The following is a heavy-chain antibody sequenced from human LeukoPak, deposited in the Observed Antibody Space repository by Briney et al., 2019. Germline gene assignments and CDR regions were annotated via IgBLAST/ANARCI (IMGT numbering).Heavy chain of an antibody. J-gene: IGHJ4*02. CDR2: INHSGST. V-gene: IGHV4-34*01. CDR1: GGSISSYY. D-gene: IGHD6-19*01. CDR3: ARLGDSSGWYRYYFDY. Sequence: SETLSLTCTVSGGSISSYYWSWIRQPPGKGLEWIGEINHSGSTNYNPSLKSRVTISVDTSKNQFSLKLSSVTAADTAVYYCARLGDSSGWYRYYFDYWGQGTLVTVSS.